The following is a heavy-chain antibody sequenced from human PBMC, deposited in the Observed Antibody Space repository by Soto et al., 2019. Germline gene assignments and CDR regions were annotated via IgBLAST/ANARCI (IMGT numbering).Heavy chain of an antibody. CDR1: GFSLSISGVG. D-gene: IGHD5-12*01. Sequence: AYGPTPVNRKQTLTLTCTFSGFSLSISGVGVGWIRQTTGKAMEWLALSYWNDDNRYSTSLKSRLTITKDTSKNQVVLTMTNIDPVHKATYYCAHSIVVTIASATNWFDPLSQGAVLPVSS. V-gene: IGHV2-5*01. CDR2: SYWNDDN. CDR3: AHSIVVTIASATNWFDP. J-gene: IGHJ5*01.